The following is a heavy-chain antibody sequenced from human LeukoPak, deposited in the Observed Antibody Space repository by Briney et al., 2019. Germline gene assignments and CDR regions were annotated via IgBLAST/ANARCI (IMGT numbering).Heavy chain of an antibody. V-gene: IGHV1-2*06. CDR3: ARVSYDSSGYYSLFDY. J-gene: IGHJ4*02. Sequence: EASVKVSCKASGYPFTGYYLHWVRQAPGQGLEWMGRINPNSGGTNYAQKFQGRVTMTRDTSISTAYMELSRLRSDDTAVYYCARVSYDSSGYYSLFDYWGQGTLVTVSS. CDR1: GYPFTGYY. CDR2: INPNSGGT. D-gene: IGHD3-22*01.